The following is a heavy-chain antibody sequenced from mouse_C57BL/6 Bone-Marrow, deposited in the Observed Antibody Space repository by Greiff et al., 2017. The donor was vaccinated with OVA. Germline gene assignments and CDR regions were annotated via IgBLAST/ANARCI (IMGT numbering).Heavy chain of an antibody. J-gene: IGHJ2*01. CDR2: IYPGDGDT. Sequence: VKLMESGPELVKPGASVKISCKASGYAFSSSWMNWVKQGPGKGLEWIGRIYPGDGDTNYNGKFKGKATLTADNSSSTAYMQLGSLTSEDSAVYFCAGHEAGYYASYFDYWGQGTTLTVSS. V-gene: IGHV1-82*01. CDR3: AGHEAGYYASYFDY. CDR1: GYAFSSSW. D-gene: IGHD2-3*01.